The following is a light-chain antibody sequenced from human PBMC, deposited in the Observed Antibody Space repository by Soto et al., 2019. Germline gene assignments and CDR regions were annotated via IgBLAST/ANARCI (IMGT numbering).Light chain of an antibody. V-gene: IGKV3-20*01. CDR1: QSVSSGY. J-gene: IGKJ1*01. CDR3: QQYGSSPWT. Sequence: EIVLTQSPGTLSLSPGERATLSCRASQSVSSGYLVWYQQKPGQAPRLLIYGATSRATGIPDSFSGGGSGTDFTLTISRLEPEDFAVYYCQQYGSSPWTFGQGTKVDIK. CDR2: GAT.